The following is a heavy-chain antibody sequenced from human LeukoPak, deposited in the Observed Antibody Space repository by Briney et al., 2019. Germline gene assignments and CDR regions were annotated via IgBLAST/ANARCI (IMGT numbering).Heavy chain of an antibody. CDR3: AKTSGWSYCGGDCYFAY. Sequence: GGSLRLSCAASGFTFSSYAMSWVRQAPGKGLEWVPAISRSGGSTYYADSVKGRFTISRDNSENTLYLQMNSLRAEDTAVYYCAKTSGWSYCGGDCYFAYWGQGTLVTVSS. V-gene: IGHV3-23*01. J-gene: IGHJ4*02. D-gene: IGHD2-21*02. CDR2: ISRSGGST. CDR1: GFTFSSYA.